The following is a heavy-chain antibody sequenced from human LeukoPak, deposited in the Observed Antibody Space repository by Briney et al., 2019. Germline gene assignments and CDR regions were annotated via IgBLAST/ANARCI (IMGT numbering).Heavy chain of an antibody. J-gene: IGHJ4*02. CDR3: ARENYDFWSGAPHFDY. D-gene: IGHD3-3*01. CDR2: IYTSGST. V-gene: IGHV4-4*07. CDR1: GGSISSYY. Sequence: SETLSLTCTVSGGSISSYYWSWIRQPAGKGLEWIGRIYTSGSTNYNPSLKGRVTMSVDTSKNQFSLKLSSVTAADTAVYYCARENYDFWSGAPHFDYWGQGTLVTVSS.